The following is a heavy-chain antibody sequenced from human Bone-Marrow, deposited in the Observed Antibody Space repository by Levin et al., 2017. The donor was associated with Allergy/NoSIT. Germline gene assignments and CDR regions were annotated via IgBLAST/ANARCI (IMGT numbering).Heavy chain of an antibody. CDR3: VRAPGAIVVTPYFDY. Sequence: GESLKISCAASGFRFSDYVMNWVRQAPGKGLEWVSVISGSGDNTYYADSVKGRFTISRDTSKNTLYLQMNSLSAEDTAIYYCVRAPGAIVVTPYFDYWGQGTLVTVSS. V-gene: IGHV3-23*01. D-gene: IGHD2-21*01. J-gene: IGHJ4*02. CDR1: GFRFSDYV. CDR2: ISGSGDNT.